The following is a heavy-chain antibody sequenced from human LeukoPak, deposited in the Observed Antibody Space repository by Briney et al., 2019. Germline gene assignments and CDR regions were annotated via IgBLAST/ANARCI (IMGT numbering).Heavy chain of an antibody. CDR3: ARLARGPFDY. J-gene: IGHJ4*02. CDR1: GFTFSSYL. CDR2: IKQDGSEK. V-gene: IGHV3-7*01. Sequence: PGGSLRLSCAASGFTFSSYLMTWVRQAPGKGLEWVANIKQDGSEKYYVDSVKGRFTISRDNAKNSLYLQMNSLRAEDTAVYYCARLARGPFDYWGQGTLVTVSS. D-gene: IGHD3-10*01.